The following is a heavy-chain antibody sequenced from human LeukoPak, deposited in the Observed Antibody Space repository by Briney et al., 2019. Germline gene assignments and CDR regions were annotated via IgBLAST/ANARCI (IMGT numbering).Heavy chain of an antibody. CDR1: GFTFSNAW. CDR3: ARDNGVYTGYYDYVWGSYRPPFDY. V-gene: IGHV3-15*01. CDR2: IKSKTDGGTT. J-gene: IGHJ4*02. Sequence: GGSLRLSCAASGFTFSNAWMSWVRQAPGKGLEWVGRIKSKTDGGTTDYAAPVKGRFTISRDDSKNTLYLQMNSLRAEDTAVYYCARDNGVYTGYYDYVWGSYRPPFDYWGQGTLVTVSS. D-gene: IGHD3-16*02.